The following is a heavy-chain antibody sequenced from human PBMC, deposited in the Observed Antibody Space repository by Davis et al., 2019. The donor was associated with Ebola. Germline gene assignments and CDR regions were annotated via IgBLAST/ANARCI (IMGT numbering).Heavy chain of an antibody. Sequence: MPSETLSLTCAVSGGSISSSNWWSWVRQPPGKGLEWIGEIYHSGSTNYNPSLKSRVTISVDKSKNQFSLKLSSVTAADTAVYYCARADYDILTGRDNWFDPWGQGTLVTVSS. V-gene: IGHV4-4*02. CDR3: ARADYDILTGRDNWFDP. D-gene: IGHD3-9*01. CDR2: IYHSGST. J-gene: IGHJ5*02. CDR1: GGSISSSNW.